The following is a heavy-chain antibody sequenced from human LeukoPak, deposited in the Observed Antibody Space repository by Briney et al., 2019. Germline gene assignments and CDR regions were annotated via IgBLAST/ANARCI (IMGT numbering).Heavy chain of an antibody. CDR1: GFRFSTYG. D-gene: IGHD3-22*01. J-gene: IGHJ4*02. CDR2: ISYDGSTK. CDR3: ARGYYYDSRAYLAHFEH. V-gene: IGHV3-30-3*01. Sequence: PGGSLRLSCAASGFRFSTYGVHWVRQSPGKGLEWVALISYDGSTKYYADSVTGRFTISRDNSQNTLYVQMNRLRIEDAAVYYCARGYYYDSRAYLAHFEHWGEGTLVSVSS.